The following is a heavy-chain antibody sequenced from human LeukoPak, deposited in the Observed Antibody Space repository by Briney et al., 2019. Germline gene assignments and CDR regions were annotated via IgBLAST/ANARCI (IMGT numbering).Heavy chain of an antibody. CDR2: TYTSGST. CDR1: GGSISSYY. J-gene: IGHJ6*03. D-gene: IGHD2-2*01. V-gene: IGHV4-4*07. Sequence: SETLSLTCTVSGGSISSYYRSWIRQPAGKGLEWIGRTYTSGSTNYNPSLKSRVTMSVDTSKNQFSLKLSSVTAADTAVYYCAREDCSSTSCYYYYYYYMDVWGKGTTVTVSS. CDR3: AREDCSSTSCYYYYYYYMDV.